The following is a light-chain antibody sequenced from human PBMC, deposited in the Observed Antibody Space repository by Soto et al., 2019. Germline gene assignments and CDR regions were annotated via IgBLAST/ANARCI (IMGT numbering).Light chain of an antibody. CDR2: AAS. Sequence: DIQMTQSPSSLSASVGDRVTITCRASQSISSYLNWYQHKPGKAPNLLIYAASSLQSGVPSRFSGSGSGTDFTLTSSSLQPEDFATYYCQQSYSTPQTFGQGTKMEIK. CDR1: QSISSY. V-gene: IGKV1-39*01. J-gene: IGKJ2*01. CDR3: QQSYSTPQT.